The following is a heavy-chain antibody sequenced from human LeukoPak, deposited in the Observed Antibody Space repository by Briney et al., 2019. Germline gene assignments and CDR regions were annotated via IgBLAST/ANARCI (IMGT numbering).Heavy chain of an antibody. CDR3: ARTSIAARRADFDY. J-gene: IGHJ4*02. CDR2: INSNSGGT. CDR1: GYTFTDYY. V-gene: IGHV1-2*02. D-gene: IGHD6-6*01. Sequence: ASVKVSCKTSGYTFTDYYIHWVRQAPGQGLEWMGLINSNSGGTSYAQKFQGRVTLTRDTPTRTAYMELNRLTSDDTAVYYCARTSIAARRADFDYWGQGTVVTVSS.